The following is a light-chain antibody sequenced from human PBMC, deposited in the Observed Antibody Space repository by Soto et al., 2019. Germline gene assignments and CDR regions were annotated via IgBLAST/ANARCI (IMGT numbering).Light chain of an antibody. CDR2: EVS. CDR3: CSYGGYANVV. V-gene: IGLV2-23*02. CDR1: IIDLGNYDL. J-gene: IGLJ2*01. Sequence: QSALTQPASVSGSPGQSITISCTGTIIDLGNYDLVSWYQQHPGKAPKLMIHEVSKWPSGVSGRFSGSKSGNTASLTISGLQAEDEADYYCCSYGGYANVVFGGGTKLTVL.